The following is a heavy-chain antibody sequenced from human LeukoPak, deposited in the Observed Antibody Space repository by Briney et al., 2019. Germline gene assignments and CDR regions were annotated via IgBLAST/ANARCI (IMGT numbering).Heavy chain of an antibody. Sequence: PSETLSLTCAVYGGSFSGYYWGWIRQPPGKGLEWIGEINHSGSTNYNPSLKSRVTISVDTSKNQFSLKLSSVTAADTAVYYCARGSLDGYHDYWGQGTLVTVSS. D-gene: IGHD2-15*01. CDR3: ARGSLDGYHDY. V-gene: IGHV4-34*01. CDR2: INHSGST. J-gene: IGHJ4*02. CDR1: GGSFSGYY.